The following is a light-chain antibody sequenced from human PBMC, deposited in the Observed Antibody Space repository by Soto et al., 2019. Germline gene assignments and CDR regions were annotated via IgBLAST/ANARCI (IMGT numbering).Light chain of an antibody. J-gene: IGLJ3*02. CDR3: SSYTLRNTLVL. CDR1: SSDVGGYNF. Sequence: QSALTQPASVSGSPGQSITISCTGTSSDVGGYNFVSWYHQHPGKAPRLIIYEVSSRPSGVSYRFSGSKSGNTASLTISGLQAEDEADYYCSSYTLRNTLVLFGGGTKVTVL. V-gene: IGLV2-14*01. CDR2: EVS.